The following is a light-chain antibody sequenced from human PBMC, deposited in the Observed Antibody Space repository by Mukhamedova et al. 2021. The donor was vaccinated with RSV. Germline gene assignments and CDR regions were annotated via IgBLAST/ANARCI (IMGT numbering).Light chain of an antibody. CDR3: QSYDSAPALT. V-gene: IGKV1-27*01. Sequence: WYQRRVHGKVPKLLIYGASTLQSGVTSRFSGSRSGTDFTLTISSLQPEDVATYYCQSYDSAPALTFGGGTRVEIK. J-gene: IGKJ4*01. CDR2: GAS.